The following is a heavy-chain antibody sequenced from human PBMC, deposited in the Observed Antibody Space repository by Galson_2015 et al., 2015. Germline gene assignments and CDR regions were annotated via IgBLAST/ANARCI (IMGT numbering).Heavy chain of an antibody. Sequence: SVKVSCKAFGYTFTTSDDMHWVRQAPGEGLEWMGIINPSDGITNYTQKFQGRVTMTRDTSTSSVYIEVSSLRSEDTAVYYCARAADQYFDYWGQGTPVTVSS. CDR2: INPSDGIT. D-gene: IGHD4-11*01. V-gene: IGHV1-46*01. CDR3: ARAADQYFDY. J-gene: IGHJ4*02. CDR1: GYTFTTSDD.